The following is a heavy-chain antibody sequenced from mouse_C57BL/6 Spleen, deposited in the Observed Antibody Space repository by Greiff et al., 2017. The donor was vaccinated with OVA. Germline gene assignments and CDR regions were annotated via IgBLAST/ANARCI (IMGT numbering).Heavy chain of an antibody. V-gene: IGHV14-3*01. CDR3: ARVTTVVAREYYYAMDY. Sequence: EVKLQESVAELVRPGASVKLSCTASGFNIKNTYMHWVKQRPEQGLEWIGRIDPANGNTKYAPKFQGKATITADTSSNTAYLQLSSLTSEDTAIYYCARVTTVVAREYYYAMDYWGQGTSVTVSS. CDR1: GFNIKNTY. CDR2: IDPANGNT. D-gene: IGHD1-1*01. J-gene: IGHJ4*01.